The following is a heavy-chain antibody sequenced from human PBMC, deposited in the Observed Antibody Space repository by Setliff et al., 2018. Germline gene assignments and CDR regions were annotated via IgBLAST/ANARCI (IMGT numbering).Heavy chain of an antibody. Sequence: PGGSLRLSCAASGFTFNSYAMSWVRQAPGKGLEWVSSISDSGGSTYYADSVKGRVTISRDNSKNTLYLQMNSLRAEDTAIYYCAKGRGEMDSWGQGSLVTVSS. D-gene: IGHD3-10*01. CDR2: ISDSGGST. CDR3: AKGRGEMDS. V-gene: IGHV3-23*01. J-gene: IGHJ4*02. CDR1: GFTFNSYA.